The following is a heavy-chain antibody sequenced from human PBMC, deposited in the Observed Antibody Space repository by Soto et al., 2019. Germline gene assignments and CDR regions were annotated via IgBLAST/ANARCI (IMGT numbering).Heavy chain of an antibody. J-gene: IGHJ4*02. V-gene: IGHV1-69*13. D-gene: IGHD3-22*01. CDR2: IMPIFGSA. CDR1: GGTFSTNT. Sequence: SVKVSCKASGGTFSTNTISWVRQAPGQGLEWMGGIMPIFGSANYAQKFQGRVTITADEYTRTVYMELSRLRSEDTAVYYCARQFDSDTSGYYYAYWGQGTLVTVS. CDR3: ARQFDSDTSGYYYAY.